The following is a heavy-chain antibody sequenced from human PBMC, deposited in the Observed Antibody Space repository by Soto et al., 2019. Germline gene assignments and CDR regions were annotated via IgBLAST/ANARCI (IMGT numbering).Heavy chain of an antibody. CDR1: GLNFGAYA. J-gene: IGHJ6*02. CDR3: AKDRSENFWVYYYAMDV. D-gene: IGHD6-19*01. Sequence: PGGSLGLSCEASGLNFGAYAMSWVRQAPGKGLEWVSGISGSSSGTYYTDSVKGRFTISRDNSKNTVYLQMNSLRGEDTAVYYCAKDRSENFWVYYYAMDVRGQGTAGAVSS. CDR2: ISGSSSGT. V-gene: IGHV3-23*01.